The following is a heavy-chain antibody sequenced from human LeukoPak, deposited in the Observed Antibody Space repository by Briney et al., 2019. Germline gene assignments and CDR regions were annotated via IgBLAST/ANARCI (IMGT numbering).Heavy chain of an antibody. J-gene: IGHJ5*02. CDR2: IIPIFGTA. Sequence: SVKVSCKASGGTFSSHAISWVRQAPGQGLEWMGGIIPIFGTANYAQKFQGRVTITADESTSTAYMELSSLRSEDTAVYYCAKYSSGWYPNWFDPWGQGTLVTVSS. D-gene: IGHD6-19*01. V-gene: IGHV1-69*01. CDR3: AKYSSGWYPNWFDP. CDR1: GGTFSSHA.